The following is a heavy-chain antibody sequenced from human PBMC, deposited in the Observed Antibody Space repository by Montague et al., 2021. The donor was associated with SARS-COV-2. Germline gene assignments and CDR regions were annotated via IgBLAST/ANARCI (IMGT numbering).Heavy chain of an antibody. J-gene: IGHJ3*01. D-gene: IGHD2/OR15-2a*01. CDR3: ARGIESLGFDV. Sequence: TLSLTCAVSGASIISGGNPWSWVRQPPGKGLELLGYTYQNGHPSYNPSLKSRVTISIDASKNQMSLELTSVTAADTAVYFCARGIESLGFDVWGRGTLVTVSP. V-gene: IGHV4-30-2*01. CDR1: GASIISGGNP. CDR2: TYQNGHP.